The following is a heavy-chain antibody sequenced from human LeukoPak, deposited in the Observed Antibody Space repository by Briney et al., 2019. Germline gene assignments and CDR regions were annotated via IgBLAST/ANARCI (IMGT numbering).Heavy chain of an antibody. V-gene: IGHV3-48*02. Sequence: GGSLRLSCAASGFTFSTYWMNWVRQAPGKGLEWVAYIRSSSNTIYYADSVKGRFTISRDNAKNSLYLQMNSLRDEDTAVYYCARDPEALDYWGQGTLVTVSS. J-gene: IGHJ4*02. CDR1: GFTFSTYW. CDR3: ARDPEALDY. CDR2: IRSSSNTI.